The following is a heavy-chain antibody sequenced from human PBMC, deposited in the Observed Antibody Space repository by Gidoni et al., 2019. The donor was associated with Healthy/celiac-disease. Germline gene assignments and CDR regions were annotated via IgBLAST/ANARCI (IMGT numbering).Heavy chain of an antibody. CDR1: GGSISSSSYY. J-gene: IGHJ4*02. V-gene: IGHV4-39*02. CDR2: IYYSGST. Sequence: QLQLQESGPGLVKPSETLSLTCTVSGGSISSSSYYWGWIRQPPGKGLEWIGSIYYSGSTYYNPSLKSRVTISVDTSKNQFSLKLSSVTAADTAVYYCARETPGYCSSTSCYTLDYFDYWGQGTLVTVSS. D-gene: IGHD2-2*02. CDR3: ARETPGYCSSTSCYTLDYFDY.